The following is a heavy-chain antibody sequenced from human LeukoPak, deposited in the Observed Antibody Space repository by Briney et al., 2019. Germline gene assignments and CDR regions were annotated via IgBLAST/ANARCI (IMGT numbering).Heavy chain of an antibody. CDR2: IIPIFGTA. CDR1: GGTFSSYA. CDR3: ARAELGYCSGGSCYSSFDY. J-gene: IGHJ4*02. D-gene: IGHD2-15*01. Sequence: ASVKVSCKASGGTFSSYAISWVRQAPGQGLEWMGGIIPIFGTANYAQKFQGRVTITADESTSTAYMELSSLRSEDTAVYYCARAELGYCSGGSCYSSFDYWGQGTLVTVSS. V-gene: IGHV1-69*13.